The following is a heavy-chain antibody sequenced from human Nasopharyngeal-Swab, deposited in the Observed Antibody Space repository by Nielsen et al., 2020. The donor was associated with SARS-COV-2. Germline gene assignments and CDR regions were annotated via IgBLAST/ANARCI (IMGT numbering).Heavy chain of an antibody. D-gene: IGHD4-17*01. CDR2: IIPILGIA. J-gene: IGHJ4*02. V-gene: IGHV1-69*02. Sequence: WVRHAPEQRLEWMGRIIPILGIANYAQKFQGRVTITADKSTSTAYMELSSLRSEDTAVYYCAATVTTGSYDFDYWGQGTLVTVSS. CDR3: AATVTTGSYDFDY.